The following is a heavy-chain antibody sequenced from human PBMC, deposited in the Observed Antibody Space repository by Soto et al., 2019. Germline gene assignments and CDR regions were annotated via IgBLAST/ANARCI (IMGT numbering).Heavy chain of an antibody. Sequence: PSETLSLTCDVSGDTISTGGYTWAWIRQPPGEALEWIGHTYHSGNPCYSPSLKSRVTISLDKSKNQFSLNLSSVTAADTAVYYCARLKTYDILHKSDYWGQGSLVTVSS. D-gene: IGHD3-9*01. J-gene: IGHJ4*02. CDR3: ARLKTYDILHKSDY. V-gene: IGHV4-30-2*01. CDR1: GDTISTGGYT. CDR2: TYHSGNP.